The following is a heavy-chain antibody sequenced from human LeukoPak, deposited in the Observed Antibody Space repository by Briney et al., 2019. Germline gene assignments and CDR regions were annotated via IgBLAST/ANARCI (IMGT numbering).Heavy chain of an antibody. V-gene: IGHV4-39*01. CDR1: GGSISTSSFY. CDR3: ARRSRVVDY. J-gene: IGHJ4*02. CDR2: IYFGGST. D-gene: IGHD2-15*01. Sequence: PSETLSLTCTFSGGSISTSSFYWDWIRQPPGKGLEWIGSIYFGGSTYYSPSPKSRVTISVDTSKNQFSLKLSSVTAADTAVYYCARRSRVVDYWGQGTLVTVSS.